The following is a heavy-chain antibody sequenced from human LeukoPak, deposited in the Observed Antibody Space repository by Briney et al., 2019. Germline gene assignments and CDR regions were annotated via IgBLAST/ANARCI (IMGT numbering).Heavy chain of an antibody. D-gene: IGHD2-2*01. V-gene: IGHV1-69*05. CDR3: ASYYCSSTSCSRPDAFDI. CDR1: GGTFSSYA. CDR2: IIPIFGTA. Sequence: VASVKVSCKASGGTFSSYAISWVRQAPGQGLEWMGGIIPIFGTANYAQKFQGRVTITTDKSTSTAYMELSSLRSEDTAVYYCASYYCSSTSCSRPDAFDIWGQGTMVTVSS. J-gene: IGHJ3*02.